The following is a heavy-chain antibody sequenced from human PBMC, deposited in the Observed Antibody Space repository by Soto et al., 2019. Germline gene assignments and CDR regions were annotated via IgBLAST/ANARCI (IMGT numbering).Heavy chain of an antibody. CDR2: IYYSGST. Sequence: SETLSLTCTVSGGSISRSSYYWGWIRQPPGKGLEWIGSIYYSGSTYYTPSLKSRFTISVDTSRNQFSLKLSSVTAADTAVYYCARPLDNYGNYGYWGQGTLVTVSS. CDR1: GGSISRSSYY. V-gene: IGHV4-39*01. D-gene: IGHD4-17*01. J-gene: IGHJ4*02. CDR3: ARPLDNYGNYGY.